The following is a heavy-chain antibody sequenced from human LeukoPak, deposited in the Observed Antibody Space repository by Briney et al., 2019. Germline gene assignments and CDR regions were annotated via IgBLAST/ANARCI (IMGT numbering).Heavy chain of an antibody. J-gene: IGHJ3*02. Sequence: GGSLRLSCAASGFTFSSYSMNWVRQAPGKGLEWVSSISNSSSYIYYADSVKGRFTISRDNAKNSLYLQMNSLRAEDTAVYYCARDHCSSTSCYDAFDIWGQGTMVTVSS. CDR2: ISNSSSYI. CDR1: GFTFSSYS. D-gene: IGHD2-2*01. CDR3: ARDHCSSTSCYDAFDI. V-gene: IGHV3-21*01.